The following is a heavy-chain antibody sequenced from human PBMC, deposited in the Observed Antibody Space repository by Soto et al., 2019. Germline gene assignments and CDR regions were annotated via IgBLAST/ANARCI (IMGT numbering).Heavy chain of an antibody. CDR2: ISYDGSNK. D-gene: IGHD3-22*01. CDR1: GFTFSSYG. Sequence: VQLVESGGGVVQPGRSLRLSCAASGFTFSSYGMHWVRQAPGKGLEWVAVISYDGSNKYYADSVKGRFTISRDNSKNTLYLQMNSLRAEDTAVYYCAKDPGYYYDSSGYTYYYYGMDVWGQGTTVTVSS. CDR3: AKDPGYYYDSSGYTYYYYGMDV. V-gene: IGHV3-30*18. J-gene: IGHJ6*02.